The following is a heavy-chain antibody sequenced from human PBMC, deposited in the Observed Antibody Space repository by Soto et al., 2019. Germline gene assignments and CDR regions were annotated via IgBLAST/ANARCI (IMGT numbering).Heavy chain of an antibody. D-gene: IGHD3-10*01. V-gene: IGHV3-21*02. Sequence: DVQLEESGGGLVKPGGSLRLSCVASEFTFSVYSMNWVRQAPGKGLEWVSSISSGSSYIYYADSVKGRFTISRDNEKSSLFLHMNSLRVDDTAVYYCTRDRVKIRGGYYHYYGMDVWGQGTTVTDSS. CDR2: ISSGSSYI. CDR1: EFTFSVYS. CDR3: TRDRVKIRGGYYHYYGMDV. J-gene: IGHJ6*02.